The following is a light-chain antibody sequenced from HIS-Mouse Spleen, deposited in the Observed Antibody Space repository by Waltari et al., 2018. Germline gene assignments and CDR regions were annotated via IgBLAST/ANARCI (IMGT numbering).Light chain of an antibody. CDR1: ALPKKY. V-gene: IGLV3-10*01. CDR3: YSTDSSGNHRV. CDR2: EDS. J-gene: IGLJ2*01. Sequence: SYELTQPPSVSVSPGQTARIPCSGDALPKKYAYWYQQKSGQATVLVIYEDSKRPSGIPERFSGSSSGTIATLTISGAQVEDEADYYCYSTDSSGNHRVFGGGTKLTVL.